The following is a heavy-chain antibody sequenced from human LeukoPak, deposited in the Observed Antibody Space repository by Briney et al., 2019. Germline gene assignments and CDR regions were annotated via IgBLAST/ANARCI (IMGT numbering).Heavy chain of an antibody. CDR3: AIGYSGTYSDY. Sequence: GESLKISCKGSGYSFTTNWIGWVRQMPGKGLEWMGIIYPGDSDTRYSPSFQGQVTMSADTSISTAYLQWSSLKASDTAMYYCAIGYSGTYSDYWGQGTLVTVSS. V-gene: IGHV5-51*01. CDR1: GYSFTTNW. D-gene: IGHD1-26*01. CDR2: IYPGDSDT. J-gene: IGHJ4*02.